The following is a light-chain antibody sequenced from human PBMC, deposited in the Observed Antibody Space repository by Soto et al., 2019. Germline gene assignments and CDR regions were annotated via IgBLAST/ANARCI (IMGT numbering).Light chain of an antibody. CDR3: QQYGISPT. CDR1: QSVSSNY. Sequence: DIVLTQSPGTLSLSPGERATLSCRSSQSVSSNYLAWYQQKPDQAPRLFIYDVSGRATGIPDRFSGSGSGTYFTLTISRLEPEDSAVYYCQQYGISPTFGQGTKVEIK. CDR2: DVS. V-gene: IGKV3-20*01. J-gene: IGKJ1*01.